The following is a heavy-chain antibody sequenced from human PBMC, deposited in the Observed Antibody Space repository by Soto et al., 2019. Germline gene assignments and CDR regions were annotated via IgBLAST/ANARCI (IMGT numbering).Heavy chain of an antibody. CDR2: FDPEDGET. CDR3: ATIRIGYCTNGVCYTGGYFDY. D-gene: IGHD2-8*01. J-gene: IGHJ4*02. Sequence: ASVKVSCKVSGYTLTELSMHWVRQAPGKGLEWMGGFDPEDGETIYAQKFQGRVTMTEDTPTDTAYMELSSLRSEDTAVYYCATIRIGYCTNGVCYTGGYFDYWGQGTLVTVSS. V-gene: IGHV1-24*01. CDR1: GYTLTELS.